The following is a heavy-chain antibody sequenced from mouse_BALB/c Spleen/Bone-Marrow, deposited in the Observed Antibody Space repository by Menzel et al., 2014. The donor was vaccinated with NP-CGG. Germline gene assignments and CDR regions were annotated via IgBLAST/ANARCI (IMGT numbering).Heavy chain of an antibody. J-gene: IGHJ4*01. D-gene: IGHD2-1*01. Sequence: QVQLKESGAELVRPGASVKLSCKASGYTFTSYWINWVKQRPGQGLEWIGNIYPSDSYTNYNQKFKDKATLTVDESSSTAYMQLSSPTSEDSAVYFCTRAGNYGNYYAMDYWGQGTSVTVSS. V-gene: IGHV1-69*02. CDR2: IYPSDSYT. CDR1: GYTFTSYW. CDR3: TRAGNYGNYYAMDY.